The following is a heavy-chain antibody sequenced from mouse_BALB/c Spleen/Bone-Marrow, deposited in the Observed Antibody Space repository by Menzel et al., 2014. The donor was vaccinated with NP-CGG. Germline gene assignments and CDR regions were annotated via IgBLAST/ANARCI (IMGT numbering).Heavy chain of an antibody. J-gene: IGHJ4*01. CDR1: GFNIKDYN. V-gene: IGHV14-1*02. CDR3: ARGDGYAMDY. CDR2: IDPENGNT. Sequence: VQLQQSGAEIVRPGALVKLSCKASGFNIKDYNRQGVKQRPEKGLEWIGWIDPENGNTIYDPKFQGKASITADTSSNTAYLQLSSLTSEDTAVYYCARGDGYAMDYWGQGTSVTVSS.